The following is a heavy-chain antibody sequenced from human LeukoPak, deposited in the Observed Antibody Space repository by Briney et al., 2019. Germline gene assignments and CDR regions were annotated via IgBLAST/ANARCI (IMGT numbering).Heavy chain of an antibody. D-gene: IGHD6-6*01. CDR3: ARGQNVRPSAFFDS. J-gene: IGHJ4*02. Sequence: GGSLRLSCAASGFTFSSYWMSWVRQAPGKGLEWVANTKEDGRETYYLDSVKGRFTISRDNAKNSLDLQMNSLRVEDAAIYYCARGQNVRPSAFFDSWGQGTLVTVSS. V-gene: IGHV3-7*01. CDR1: GFTFSSYW. CDR2: TKEDGRET.